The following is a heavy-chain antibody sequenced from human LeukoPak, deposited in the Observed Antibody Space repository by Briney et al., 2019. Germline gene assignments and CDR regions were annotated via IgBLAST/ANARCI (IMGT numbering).Heavy chain of an antibody. CDR2: FDPEDGET. D-gene: IGHD1-26*01. CDR3: ATWSGSYQTNFDY. V-gene: IGHV1-24*01. J-gene: IGHJ4*02. Sequence: ASVKVSCKVSGYTLTELSMHWVRQAPGKGLEWMGGFDPEDGETIYAQKFQGRVTMTEDASTDTAYMELSSLRSEDTAVYYCATWSGSYQTNFDYWGQGTLVAVSS. CDR1: GYTLTELS.